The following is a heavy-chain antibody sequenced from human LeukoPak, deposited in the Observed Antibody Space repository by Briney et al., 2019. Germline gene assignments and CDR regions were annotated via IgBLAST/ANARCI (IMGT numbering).Heavy chain of an antibody. Sequence: GGSLRLSCAASGFSVSNTYMSWVRQAPGKGLEWVSIIYSGGNTYYADSVKGRFTISRDNSKNTLYLQMNRLRPEDTAVYYCARGTVTAPDYWGQGTLVTASS. CDR3: ARGTVTAPDY. V-gene: IGHV3-53*01. CDR1: GFSVSNTY. J-gene: IGHJ4*02. CDR2: IYSGGNT. D-gene: IGHD2-21*02.